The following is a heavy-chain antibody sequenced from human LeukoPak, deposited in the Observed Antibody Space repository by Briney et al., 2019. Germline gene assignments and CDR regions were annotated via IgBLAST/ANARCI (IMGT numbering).Heavy chain of an antibody. CDR1: GFTFSDHY. J-gene: IGHJ4*02. CDR2: TRNKAQSFTT. D-gene: IGHD3-22*01. V-gene: IGHV3-72*01. Sequence: GGSLRLSCAASGFTFSDHYMDWVRQAPGKGLEWVGRTRNKAQSFTTEYAASVKGTFTISRDDSKNSLYLQMNSLKTEDSAVYFCARPMYYRDSSGFDYWGQGTLVTVSS. CDR3: ARPMYYRDSSGFDY.